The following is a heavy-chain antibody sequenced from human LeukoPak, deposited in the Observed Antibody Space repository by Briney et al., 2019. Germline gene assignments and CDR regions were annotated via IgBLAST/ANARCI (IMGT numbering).Heavy chain of an antibody. CDR1: GFTVSSNY. D-gene: IGHD6-19*01. Sequence: GGSLRLSCAASGFTVSSNYMSWVRQAPGKGLEWVSVIYSGGSTYYADSVKGRFTISRDNSKNTLYLQMNSLRAEDTAVYYCAKMTQLEVLAGRDFVQYYFDYWGQGTLVTVSS. V-gene: IGHV3-53*01. J-gene: IGHJ4*02. CDR2: IYSGGST. CDR3: AKMTQLEVLAGRDFVQYYFDY.